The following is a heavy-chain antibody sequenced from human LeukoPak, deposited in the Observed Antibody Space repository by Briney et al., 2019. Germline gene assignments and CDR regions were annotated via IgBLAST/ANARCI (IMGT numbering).Heavy chain of an antibody. CDR2: IYYSGST. D-gene: IGHD2-2*01. Sequence: SQTLSLTCTVSGGSISSGGYYWSWIRQHPGKGLEWIGYIYYSGSTYYNPSLKSRVTISVYTSKNQFSLKLSSVTAADTAVYYCAREPDCGSTSCYGGYYYYYGMDVWGQGTTVTVSS. CDR3: AREPDCGSTSCYGGYYYYYGMDV. V-gene: IGHV4-31*03. CDR1: GGSISSGGYY. J-gene: IGHJ6*02.